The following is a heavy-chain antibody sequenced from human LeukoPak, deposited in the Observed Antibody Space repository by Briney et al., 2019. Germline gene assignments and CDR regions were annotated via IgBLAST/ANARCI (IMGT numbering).Heavy chain of an antibody. Sequence: ASVTVSCKASGYTFTGYYMHWVRQAPGQGLEWMGWINPNSGGTNYAQKFQGRVTMTRDTSISTAYMELSRLRSDDTAVYYCARDVYYDSSGYYYVEGGPFDYWGQGTLVTVSS. J-gene: IGHJ4*02. CDR3: ARDVYYDSSGYYYVEGGPFDY. CDR2: INPNSGGT. V-gene: IGHV1-2*02. CDR1: GYTFTGYY. D-gene: IGHD3-22*01.